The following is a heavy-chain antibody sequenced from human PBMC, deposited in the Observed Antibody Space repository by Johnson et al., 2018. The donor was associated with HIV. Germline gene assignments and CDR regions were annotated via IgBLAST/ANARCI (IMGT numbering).Heavy chain of an antibody. D-gene: IGHD3-16*01. CDR1: TFTVSSNY. CDR3: AKPRYYDNAFEM. CDR2: IGASGGRT. Sequence: EVQLVESGGGLIQPGGSLRLSCAASTFTVSSNYMSWVRQAPGKGLEWVSAIGASGGRTFYADSVKGRFTISRDNSKNTLYLQMNSLRAEDTAVYYCAKPRYYDNAFEMWGQGTMVTVSS. V-gene: IGHV3-53*01. J-gene: IGHJ3*02.